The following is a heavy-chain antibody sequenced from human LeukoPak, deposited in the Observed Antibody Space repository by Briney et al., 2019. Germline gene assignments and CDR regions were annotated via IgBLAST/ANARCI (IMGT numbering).Heavy chain of an antibody. CDR1: GFTFSSYW. CDR3: ARDYDYGDYDYFDY. D-gene: IGHD4-17*01. CDR2: MNEDGSDK. J-gene: IGHJ4*02. V-gene: IGHV3-7*01. Sequence: GGSLRLSCAASGFTFSSYWMSWVRQAPGKGLEWVANMNEDGSDKYYIDSVKGRFTISRDNARKSLHLHMNNLRAEDTAVYYCARDYDYGDYDYFDYWGQGTLVTVSS.